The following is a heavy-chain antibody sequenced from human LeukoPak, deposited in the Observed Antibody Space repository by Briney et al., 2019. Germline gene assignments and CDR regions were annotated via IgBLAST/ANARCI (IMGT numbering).Heavy chain of an antibody. Sequence: GASVKVSCKASGYTFTGYYMHWVRQAPGQGLEWMGWINPNSGGTNYAQKFQGRVTITRDTSISTAYMELSSLRSDDTAVYFCARESLNSLHIARAGTDVLDIRVQETNLSVSS. CDR3: ARESLNSLHIARAGTDVLDI. J-gene: IGHJ3*02. CDR1: GYTFTGYY. V-gene: IGHV1-2*02. D-gene: IGHD6-13*01. CDR2: INPNSGGT.